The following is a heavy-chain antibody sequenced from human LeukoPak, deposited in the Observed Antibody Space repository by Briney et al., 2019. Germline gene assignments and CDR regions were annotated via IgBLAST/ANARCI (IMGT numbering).Heavy chain of an antibody. CDR1: RYTLTELS. Sequence: ASVKVSCKVSRYTLTELSMHWVRQAPGKGLEWMGGFDPEDGETIYAQKFQGRVTMTEDTSTDTAYMELSSLRSEDTAVYYCATAGYSSGWYDGYYYYGMDVWGQGTTVTVSS. J-gene: IGHJ6*02. V-gene: IGHV1-24*01. CDR3: ATAGYSSGWYDGYYYYGMDV. CDR2: FDPEDGET. D-gene: IGHD6-19*01.